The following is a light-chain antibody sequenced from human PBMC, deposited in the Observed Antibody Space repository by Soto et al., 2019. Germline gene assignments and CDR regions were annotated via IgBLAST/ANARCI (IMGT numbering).Light chain of an antibody. V-gene: IGKV3-20*01. CDR2: GTS. CDR3: QQYDNSPIT. J-gene: IGKJ5*01. Sequence: EIVMTQSPVTLSESPVERVTLSCRASQSVSSNLAWYQQKPGQAPRLLIYGTSNRATGIPDRFSGTGSETDFTLTISRLEPEDFAVYYCQQYDNSPITFGQGTRLEIK. CDR1: QSVSSN.